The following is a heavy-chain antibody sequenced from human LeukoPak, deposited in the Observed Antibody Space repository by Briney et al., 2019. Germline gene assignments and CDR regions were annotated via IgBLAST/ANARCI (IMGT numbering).Heavy chain of an antibody. Sequence: ASVKVSCKASGYNFGIFGISWVRQAPGQGLEWMGWISANNGNTKYAQKFQGRVTMTTDTSTSRAYMELRSLRSDDTAVYYCASVGVVVPSAWFDPWGQGTLVTVSS. D-gene: IGHD2-2*01. CDR3: ASVGVVVPSAWFDP. V-gene: IGHV1-18*01. CDR2: ISANNGNT. J-gene: IGHJ5*02. CDR1: GYNFGIFG.